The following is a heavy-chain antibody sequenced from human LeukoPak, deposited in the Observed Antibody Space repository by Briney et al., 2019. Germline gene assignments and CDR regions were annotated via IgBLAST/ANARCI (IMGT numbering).Heavy chain of an antibody. Sequence: ASVKVSCKASGYTFFSYYIQWVRQAPGQGLEWMGIINPSGGSTSYAQKFQGRVTMTRDTSTSTVFMKLSSLRSEDTAVYYCARDRGFLEWFLDYWGQGTVVTVSS. J-gene: IGHJ4*02. CDR3: ARDRGFLEWFLDY. D-gene: IGHD3-3*01. CDR1: GYTFFSYY. V-gene: IGHV1-46*01. CDR2: INPSGGST.